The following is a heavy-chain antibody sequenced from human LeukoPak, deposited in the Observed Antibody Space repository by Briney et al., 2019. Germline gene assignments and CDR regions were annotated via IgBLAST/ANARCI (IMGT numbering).Heavy chain of an antibody. J-gene: IGHJ5*02. CDR1: GYTFTSYN. Sequence: EASVKVSCKASGYTFTSYNINWVRQATGQGLEWMGWMNPNSGNTGYAQKFQGRVTMTRNTSISTAYMELSSLRSEDTAVYYCAREREDYYDSSGPSWFDPWGQGTLVTVSS. D-gene: IGHD3-22*01. CDR2: MNPNSGNT. V-gene: IGHV1-8*01. CDR3: AREREDYYDSSGPSWFDP.